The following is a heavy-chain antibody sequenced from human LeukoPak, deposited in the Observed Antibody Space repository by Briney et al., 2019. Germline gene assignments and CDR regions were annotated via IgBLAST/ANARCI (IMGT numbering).Heavy chain of an antibody. D-gene: IGHD1-26*01. J-gene: IGHJ3*02. CDR1: GYTFTSYY. CDR2: INPSGGST. CDR3: ARGPYSVSEPNHAFDI. Sequence: GASVKVSCKASGYTFTSYYMHWVRQAPGQGLEWMGIINPSGGSTSYAQKSQGRVTMTRDTSTSTVYMELSSLRSEDTAVYYCARGPYSVSEPNHAFDIWGQGTVVTVSS. V-gene: IGHV1-46*01.